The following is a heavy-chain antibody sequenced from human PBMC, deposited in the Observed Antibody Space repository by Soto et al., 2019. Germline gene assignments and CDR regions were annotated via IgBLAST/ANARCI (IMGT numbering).Heavy chain of an antibody. Sequence: QVQLVESGGGVVQPGRSLRLSCAPSAFTFSAYPMNWVRQAPGKGLEWVAGISYDGSNEYYADSVRGRFTISRDNSKNTLYLQMISLRPEDTAVYYCARESISGSSLLFDYWGQGTLVTVSS. CDR1: AFTFSAYP. V-gene: IGHV3-30-3*01. CDR3: ARESISGSSLLFDY. D-gene: IGHD1-26*01. CDR2: ISYDGSNE. J-gene: IGHJ4*02.